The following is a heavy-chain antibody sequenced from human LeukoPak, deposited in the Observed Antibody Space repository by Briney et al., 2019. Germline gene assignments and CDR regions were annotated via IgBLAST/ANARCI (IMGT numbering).Heavy chain of an antibody. CDR2: IYPADSDT. D-gene: IGHD3-10*01. Sequence: GESLKISSQVSGXIFTNYCIGWVRQMPGKGLESMGIIYPADSDTTYSPSFQGQVTISADKFISTVYLQWSSLKASDTAMYYCARQSRDGSKTRGYYFDYWGQGTLVTVSS. J-gene: IGHJ4*02. V-gene: IGHV5-51*01. CDR3: ARQSRDGSKTRGYYFDY. CDR1: GXIFTNYC.